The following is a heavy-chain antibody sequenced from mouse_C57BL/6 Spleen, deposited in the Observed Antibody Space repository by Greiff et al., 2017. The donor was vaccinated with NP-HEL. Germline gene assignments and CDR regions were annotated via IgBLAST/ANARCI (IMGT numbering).Heavy chain of an antibody. CDR2: IYPSDSET. V-gene: IGHV1-61*01. D-gene: IGHD2-2*01. CDR1: GYTFTSYW. Sequence: VQLQQPGAELVRPGSPVKLSCKASGYTFTSYWMDWVKQRPGQGLEWIGNIYPSDSETHYNQKFKDKATLTVDKSSSTAYMQLSSLTSEDSAVYYCARGGYDPFDYWGQGTTLTVSS. CDR3: ARGGYDPFDY. J-gene: IGHJ2*01.